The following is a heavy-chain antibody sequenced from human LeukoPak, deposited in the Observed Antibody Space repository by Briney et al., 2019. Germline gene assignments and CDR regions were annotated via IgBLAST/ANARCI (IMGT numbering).Heavy chain of an antibody. Sequence: GGSLRLSCRASGFTFSNYAMNWVRQTPGKGLEWVSSLTGNSNNPNYADSVKGRFTISRDNSKNTLYLQMNSLRAEDTALYSCAKCAKTPEGGSGWCNLFDTWGQGTLVIGSS. J-gene: IGHJ5*02. CDR3: AKCAKTPEGGSGWCNLFDT. V-gene: IGHV3-23*01. CDR1: GFTFSNYA. D-gene: IGHD3-3*01. CDR2: LTGNSNNP.